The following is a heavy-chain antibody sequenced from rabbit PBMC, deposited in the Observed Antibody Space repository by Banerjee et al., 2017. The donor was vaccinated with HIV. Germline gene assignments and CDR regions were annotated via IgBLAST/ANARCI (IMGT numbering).Heavy chain of an antibody. V-gene: IGHV1S45*01. D-gene: IGHD8-1*01. CDR2: IYLGSSGYT. CDR1: GFSFSSSYW. CDR3: ARTGAGSSDYYFNL. Sequence: QEQLEESGGDLVKPEGSLTLTCTASGFSFSSSYWICWVRQAPGKGLEWVACIYLGSSGYTDYAIWAKGRFTISRTTTTVTLQLNSLTAADTATYFCARTGAGSSDYYFNLWGQGTLVTVS. J-gene: IGHJ4*01.